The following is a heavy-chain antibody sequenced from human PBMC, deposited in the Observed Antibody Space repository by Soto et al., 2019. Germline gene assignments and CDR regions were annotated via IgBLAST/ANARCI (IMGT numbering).Heavy chain of an antibody. CDR1: EHSFTTYW. CDR3: ARSDYYGSGKIDY. V-gene: IGHV5-51*01. Sequence: GESLKISCKGSEHSFTTYWIGWVRQMPGKGLEWMGIIYPGDSDTRYSPSFQGQVTISADKSISTAFLQWSSLKASDTAMYYCARSDYYGSGKIDYWGQGTPVTVSS. D-gene: IGHD3-10*01. CDR2: IYPGDSDT. J-gene: IGHJ4*02.